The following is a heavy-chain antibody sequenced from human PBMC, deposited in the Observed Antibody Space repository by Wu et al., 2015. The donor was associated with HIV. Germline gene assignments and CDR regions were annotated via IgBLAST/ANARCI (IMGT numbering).Heavy chain of an antibody. CDR1: GYTFTGYY. CDR3: ARERYIAADY. Sequence: QVQLVQSGTEVKMPGASMKVSCQTSGYTFTGYYMHWVRQAPGQGLEWMGWINPNSGGTNYAQKFQGRVTMTRDTSISTAYMELSRLRSDDTAVYYCARERYIAADYWGQGTLVTVSS. J-gene: IGHJ4*02. CDR2: INPNSGGT. D-gene: IGHD6-13*01. V-gene: IGHV1-2*02.